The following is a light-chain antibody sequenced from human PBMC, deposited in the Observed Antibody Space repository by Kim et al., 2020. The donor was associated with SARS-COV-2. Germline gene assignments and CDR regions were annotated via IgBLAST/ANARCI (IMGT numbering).Light chain of an antibody. J-gene: IGKJ2*01. CDR1: HDIGSS. Sequence: SASVGDRITLTCRASHDIGSSLAWYQQKPGRAPKLLLYATSTLENGVPSRFSGSGSGTDFTLTISSLQPEDFATYFCQQYYNTPYIFSQGTKLEI. V-gene: IGKV1-NL1*01. CDR2: ATS. CDR3: QQYYNTPYI.